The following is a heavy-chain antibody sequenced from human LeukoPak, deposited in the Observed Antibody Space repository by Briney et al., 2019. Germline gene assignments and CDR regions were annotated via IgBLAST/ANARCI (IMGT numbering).Heavy chain of an antibody. J-gene: IGHJ6*04. Sequence: GGSLRLSCAASGFTLSSYEMNWVRQAPGKGLEWVSYISSSGSTIYYADSVKGRFTISRDNAKNSLYLRMNSLRAEDTAVYYCAELGTTMIGGVWGKGTTVTISS. D-gene: IGHD3-10*02. CDR2: ISSSGSTI. CDR3: AELGTTMIGGV. CDR1: GFTLSSYE. V-gene: IGHV3-48*03.